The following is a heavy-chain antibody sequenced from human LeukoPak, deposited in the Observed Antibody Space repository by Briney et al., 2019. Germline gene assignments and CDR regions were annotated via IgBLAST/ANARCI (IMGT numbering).Heavy chain of an antibody. V-gene: IGHV3-21*01. CDR3: ASFLWQQLV. J-gene: IGHJ4*02. CDR2: ISSSTLKI. CDR1: GFTFSSYE. Sequence: PGGSLSLSCAASGFTFSSYEMNWVRQAPGKGLEWVSAISSSTLKIYYADSVKGRFTISRDNSKNTLYLQMNSLRAEDTAVYYCASFLWQQLVWGQGTLVTVSS. D-gene: IGHD6-13*01.